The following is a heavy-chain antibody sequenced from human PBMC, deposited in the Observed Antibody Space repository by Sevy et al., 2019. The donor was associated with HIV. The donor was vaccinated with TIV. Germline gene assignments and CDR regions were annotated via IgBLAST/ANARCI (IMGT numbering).Heavy chain of an antibody. CDR3: VKEGGDGGGDH. D-gene: IGHD3-10*01. J-gene: IGHJ4*02. CDR2: IHYDGSNK. Sequence: GGSLRLSCAASGFSFSSYGMHWVRQAPGKGLEWMSYIHYDGSNKDYADSVKGRFTISRENSKNTLYLQMNSLRVEDTVGFYCVKEGGDGGGDHWGPGTLVTVSS. V-gene: IGHV3-30*02. CDR1: GFSFSSYG.